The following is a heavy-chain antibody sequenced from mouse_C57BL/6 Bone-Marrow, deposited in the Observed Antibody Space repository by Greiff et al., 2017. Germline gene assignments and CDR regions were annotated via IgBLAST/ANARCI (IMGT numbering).Heavy chain of an antibody. J-gene: IGHJ1*03. CDR1: GYSITSGYY. V-gene: IGHV3-6*01. D-gene: IGHD1-1*01. CDR3: AERVLITTVVAGDWYFDV. CDR2: ISYDGSN. Sequence: EVQRVESGPGLVKPSQSLSLTCSVTGYSITSGYYWNWIRQFPGNKLEWMGYISYDGSNNYNPSLKNRISITRDTSKNQFFLKLNSVTTEATATYYCAERVLITTVVAGDWYFDVWGTGTTVTVSS.